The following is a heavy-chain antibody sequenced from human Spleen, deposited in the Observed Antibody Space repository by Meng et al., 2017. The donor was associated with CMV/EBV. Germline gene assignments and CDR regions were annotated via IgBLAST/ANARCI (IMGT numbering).Heavy chain of an antibody. CDR1: GGSISSSSYY. CDR2: IYYSGST. D-gene: IGHD2-2*01. CDR3: ASRSSSWPQFFDY. J-gene: IGHJ4*02. Sequence: SETLSLTCTVSGGSISSSSYYWGWIRQPPGKGLEWIGSIYYSGSTYYNPSLKSRVTISVDTSKNQFSLKLSSVTAADTAVYYCASRSSSWPQFFDYWGQGTLVTVSS. V-gene: IGHV4-39*07.